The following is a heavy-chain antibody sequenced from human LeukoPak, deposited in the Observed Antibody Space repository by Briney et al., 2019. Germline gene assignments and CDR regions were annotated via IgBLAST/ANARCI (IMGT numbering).Heavy chain of an antibody. CDR3: ARFGYYYYYMDV. CDR2: IYTSGST. J-gene: IGHJ6*03. CDR1: GGSISSYY. Sequence: SETLSLTCTVSGGSISSYYWSWIRQPAGKGLEWIGRIYTSGSTNYNPSLKSRVTISVDTSENQFSLKLSSVTAADTAVYYCARFGYYYYYMDVWGKGTTVTISS. V-gene: IGHV4-4*07. D-gene: IGHD3-16*01.